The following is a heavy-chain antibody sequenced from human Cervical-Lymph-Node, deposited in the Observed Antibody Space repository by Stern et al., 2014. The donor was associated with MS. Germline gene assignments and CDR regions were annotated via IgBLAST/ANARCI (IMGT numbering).Heavy chain of an antibody. CDR2: INTNTGDP. CDR3: ARPITAADHTFDH. D-gene: IGHD6-13*01. J-gene: IGHJ4*02. CDR1: GYTFNRYA. Sequence: QVQLVQSGSEMKKPGASVKISCKASGYTFNRYAMNWVRQAPGQGLEWMGWINTNTGDPTYAQGFTGRFVFSLDTSVSTAYLPIRNLKGEDRAVYYRARPITAADHTFDHWGQGTLVTVSS. V-gene: IGHV7-4-1*02.